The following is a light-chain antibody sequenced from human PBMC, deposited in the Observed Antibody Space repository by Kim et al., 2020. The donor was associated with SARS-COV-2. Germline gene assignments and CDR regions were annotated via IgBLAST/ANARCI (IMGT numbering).Light chain of an antibody. CDR2: AGS. J-gene: IGKJ4*01. CDR3: QQLKSYPLT. V-gene: IGKV1-9*01. Sequence: IRLTQSPSSLSASVGDRVAISCRASQDIGSYLAWYQQKPGSAPKLLIRAGSTVQSGVPSRFSGSGSGTDFTLTISSLQPEDFATYHCQQLKSYPLTFGGGTKVDIK. CDR1: QDIGSY.